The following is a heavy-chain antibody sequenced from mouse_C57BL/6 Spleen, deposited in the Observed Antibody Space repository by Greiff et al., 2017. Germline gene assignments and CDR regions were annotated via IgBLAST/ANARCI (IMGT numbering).Heavy chain of an antibody. V-gene: IGHV1-19*01. CDR2: INPYNGGT. D-gene: IGHD3-2*02. CDR3: AREAGKTMDY. Sequence: VQLQQSGPVLVKPGASVKMSCKASGYTFTDYYMNWVKQSHGKSLEWIGVINPYNGGTSYNQKFKGKATLTVDKSSSTAYMELNSLTSEYSAVYYCAREAGKTMDYWGQGTSVTVSS. J-gene: IGHJ4*01. CDR1: GYTFTDYY.